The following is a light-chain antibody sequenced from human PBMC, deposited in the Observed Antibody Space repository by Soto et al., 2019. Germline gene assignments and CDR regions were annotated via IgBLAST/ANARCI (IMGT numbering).Light chain of an antibody. CDR1: QSVSSTY. CDR3: QRYNNWPLT. Sequence: EVVLTQSPGTLSLSPWERATLSCRASQSVSSTYLAWYQQKPGQAPRLLIYGASSRATGIPDRFSGSGSGTEFTLTINSLQSEDFAVYYCQRYNNWPLTFGGGTKVDIK. J-gene: IGKJ4*01. V-gene: IGKV3-20*01. CDR2: GAS.